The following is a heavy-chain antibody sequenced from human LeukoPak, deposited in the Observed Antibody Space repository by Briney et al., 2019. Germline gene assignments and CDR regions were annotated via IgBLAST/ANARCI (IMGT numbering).Heavy chain of an antibody. J-gene: IGHJ4*02. D-gene: IGHD3-16*01. Sequence: SETLSLTCTVSRGSITCRAYYWGWIRQPPGKGPEWIGTIYYSGSTFFNPSLKNRVTIAVDPSKNQFSLSLSSVTAADTAIYYCARGGRDSHREDYWGQGTLVTVSS. CDR1: RGSITCRAYY. CDR2: IYYSGST. CDR3: ARGGRDSHREDY. V-gene: IGHV4-39*01.